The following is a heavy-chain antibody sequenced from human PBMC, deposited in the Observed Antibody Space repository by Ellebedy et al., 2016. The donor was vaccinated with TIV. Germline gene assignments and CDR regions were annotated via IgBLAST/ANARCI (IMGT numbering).Heavy chain of an antibody. CDR2: ISAYNGNT. D-gene: IGHD2-21*01. CDR3: ARVIGRRDCDGATCSPPPPLDY. Sequence: AASVKVSCKTSGYTFSSFGITWVRQAPGQGLEWMGWISAYNGNTNYAQKFQGRVTMTTHTSTNTGYMEMRSLRSDDTAVYYCARVIGRRDCDGATCSPPPPLDYWGQGTLVTVSS. CDR1: GYTFSSFG. J-gene: IGHJ4*02. V-gene: IGHV1-18*04.